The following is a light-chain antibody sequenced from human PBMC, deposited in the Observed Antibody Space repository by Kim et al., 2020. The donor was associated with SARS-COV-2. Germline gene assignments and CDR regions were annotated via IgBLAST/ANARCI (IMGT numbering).Light chain of an antibody. CDR2: LNSDGSH. CDR1: SGHTTYA. V-gene: IGLV4-69*01. J-gene: IGLJ3*02. CDR3: QTWGSGNWV. Sequence: QLVLTQSPSASASLGASVKLTCTLSSGHTTYAIAWHQQQPEKGPRYLMRLNSDGSHTKGDGIPDRFSGSSSGAERHLTISSLQSEDEADYYCQTWGSGNWVFGGGTQLTVL.